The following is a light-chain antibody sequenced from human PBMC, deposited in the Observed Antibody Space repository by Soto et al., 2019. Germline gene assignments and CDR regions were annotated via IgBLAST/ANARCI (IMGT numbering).Light chain of an antibody. V-gene: IGLV1-40*01. J-gene: IGLJ2*01. CDR1: SSNIGAGYD. Sequence: QAVVTQPPSVSGAPGQRVTISCTGSSSNIGAGYDVHWYLQLPGTAPKLIIYDNNNRPSGVPDRFSGSKSGTSASLAITGLQAEDEADYWCQSYDSSLSAVVFGGGTKLTVL. CDR3: QSYDSSLSAVV. CDR2: DNN.